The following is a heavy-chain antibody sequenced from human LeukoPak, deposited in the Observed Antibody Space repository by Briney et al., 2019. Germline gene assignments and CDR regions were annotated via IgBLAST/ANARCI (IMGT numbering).Heavy chain of an antibody. CDR2: ISGSGGRT. Sequence: SGGSLRLSCAASGFTFSNYDMNWVRQAPGKGLEWVSAISGSGGRTFYGDSVKGRFTISRDNSKNTLYLQMNSLRAEDTAVYYCAKGYYYGSGRSGEYFQHWGQGTLVTVSS. D-gene: IGHD3-10*01. V-gene: IGHV3-23*01. J-gene: IGHJ1*01. CDR3: AKGYYYGSGRSGEYFQH. CDR1: GFTFSNYD.